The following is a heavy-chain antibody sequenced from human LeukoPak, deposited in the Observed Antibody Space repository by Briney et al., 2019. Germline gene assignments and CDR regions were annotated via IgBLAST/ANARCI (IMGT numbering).Heavy chain of an antibody. Sequence: PSETLSLTCSVSGGSISSRSYYWGWIRQPPGKGLEWIGTTYYTGTTYYNASLKSRVAIFVDTSKNQLSLQLTSVTAADTAVYYCARRLGYCSGINCYSMFAFDIWGQGTMVTVSS. J-gene: IGHJ3*02. D-gene: IGHD2-15*01. CDR2: TYYTGTT. CDR3: ARRLGYCSGINCYSMFAFDI. V-gene: IGHV4-39*01. CDR1: GGSISSRSYY.